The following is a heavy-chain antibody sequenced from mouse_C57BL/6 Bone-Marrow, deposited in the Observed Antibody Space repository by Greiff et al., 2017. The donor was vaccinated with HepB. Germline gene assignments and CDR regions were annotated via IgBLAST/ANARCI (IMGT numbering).Heavy chain of an antibody. V-gene: IGHV5-6*01. CDR3: ARQGITTGVWYFDV. CDR1: GFTFSSYG. Sequence: EVKLVESGGDLVKPGGSLKLSCAASGFTFSSYGMSWVRQTPDKRLEWVATISSGGSYTYYPDSVKGRFTISRDNAKNTLYLQMSSLKSEDTAMYYCARQGITTGVWYFDVWGTGTTVTVSS. D-gene: IGHD2-4*01. CDR2: ISSGGSYT. J-gene: IGHJ1*03.